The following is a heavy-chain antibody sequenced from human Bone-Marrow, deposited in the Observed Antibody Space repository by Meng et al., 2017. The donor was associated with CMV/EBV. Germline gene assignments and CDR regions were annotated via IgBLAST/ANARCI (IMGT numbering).Heavy chain of an antibody. CDR1: GYSFTSYW. J-gene: IGHJ6*02. CDR2: IYPGDSDT. Sequence: GESLKISCKGSGYSFTSYWIGWVRQMPGKGLEWMGIIYPGDSDTRYSPSFQGQVTISADKSISTAYLQWSSLKASDTAMYYCATTRLPGSPTRNYYYYYYGMDVWGQGTTVTVSS. V-gene: IGHV5-51*01. D-gene: IGHD6-25*01. CDR3: ATTRLPGSPTRNYYYYYYGMDV.